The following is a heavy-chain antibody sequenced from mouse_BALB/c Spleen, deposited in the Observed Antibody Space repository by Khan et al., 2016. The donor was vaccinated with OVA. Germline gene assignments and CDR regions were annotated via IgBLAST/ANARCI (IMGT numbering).Heavy chain of an antibody. V-gene: IGHV3-8*02. CDR2: MIYSRNT. J-gene: IGHJ3*01. CDR3: ARSTYRYAFAY. CDR1: GDSITSGY. D-gene: IGHD2-14*01. Sequence: EVQLQESGPSLVKPSQTLSLTCSVTGDSITSGYWSWIRKFPGNKLEYMGYMIYSRNTYYNPSLKSRISITRHTSKNQYYLQLNSVTTAYTATYYCARSTYRYAFAYWGQGTLVTVSA.